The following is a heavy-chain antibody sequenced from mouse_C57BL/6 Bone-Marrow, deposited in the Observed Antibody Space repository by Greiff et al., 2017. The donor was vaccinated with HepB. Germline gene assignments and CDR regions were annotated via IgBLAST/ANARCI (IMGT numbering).Heavy chain of an antibody. CDR2: IYPGSGST. CDR3: ARNRFAY. CDR1: GYTFTSYW. J-gene: IGHJ3*01. V-gene: IGHV1-55*01. Sequence: QVQLQQPGAELVKPGASVKMSCKASGYTFTSYWITWVKQRPGQGLGWIGDIYPGSGSTNYNEKFKSKTTLTVDTSSSTAYMQLSSLTSEDSAVYYCARNRFAYWGQGTLVTVSA.